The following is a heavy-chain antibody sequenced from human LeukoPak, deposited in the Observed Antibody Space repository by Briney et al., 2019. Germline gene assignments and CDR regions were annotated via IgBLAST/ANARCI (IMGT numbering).Heavy chain of an antibody. V-gene: IGHV4-59*01. D-gene: IGHD6-19*01. CDR1: GGSISSYY. CDR2: IYYSGST. Sequence: SETLSLTCTVSGGSISSYYWSWIRQPPGKGLEWIGYIYYSGSTNYNPSLKSRVTISVDTSKNQSSLKLSSVTAADTAVYYCAREGSSGWYPGGFDPWGQGTLVTVSS. CDR3: AREGSSGWYPGGFDP. J-gene: IGHJ5*02.